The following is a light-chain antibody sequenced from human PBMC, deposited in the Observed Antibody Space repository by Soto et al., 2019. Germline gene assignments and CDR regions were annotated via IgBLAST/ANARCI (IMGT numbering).Light chain of an antibody. CDR2: AAP. Sequence: DIQMTQSPSSLSASVGDRVTITCRASQSINIYLNWYQQKFEKAPNLLIYAAPNLQSGVPSRFSGSGSGTDFTLTISSLQPEDFATYYCQHSYRTPYTFGQGTKVEIK. J-gene: IGKJ2*01. V-gene: IGKV1-39*01. CDR1: QSINIY. CDR3: QHSYRTPYT.